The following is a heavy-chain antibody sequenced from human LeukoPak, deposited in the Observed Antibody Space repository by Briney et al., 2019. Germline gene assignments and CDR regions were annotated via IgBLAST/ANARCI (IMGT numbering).Heavy chain of an antibody. Sequence: GASLRLSCAASGFTFSSYAMSWVRQAPGKGLEWVSAISGSGGSTYYADSVKGRFTISRDNSKNTLYLQMNSLRAEDTAVYYCAKDVHYNQYYFDYWGQGTLVTVSS. CDR1: GFTFSSYA. J-gene: IGHJ4*02. V-gene: IGHV3-23*01. D-gene: IGHD5-24*01. CDR3: AKDVHYNQYYFDY. CDR2: ISGSGGST.